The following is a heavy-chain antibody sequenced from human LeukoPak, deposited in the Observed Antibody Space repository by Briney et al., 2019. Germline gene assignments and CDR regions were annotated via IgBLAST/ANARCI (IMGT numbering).Heavy chain of an antibody. D-gene: IGHD3-22*01. J-gene: IGHJ6*02. CDR2: LYTSGST. CDR1: GGSISTYF. CDR3: ARDRVDSSGYYYYYGMDV. Sequence: SETLSLTCTVSGGSISTYFWSWIRQPAGKGLECIGRLYTSGSTNYNPSLKSRLTMSADTSKNQFSLRLRSVTAADTAVYYCARDRVDSSGYYYYYGMDVWGQGTTVTVSS. V-gene: IGHV4-4*07.